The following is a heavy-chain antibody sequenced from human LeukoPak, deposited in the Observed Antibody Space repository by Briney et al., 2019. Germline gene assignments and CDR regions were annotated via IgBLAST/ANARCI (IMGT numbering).Heavy chain of an antibody. D-gene: IGHD2-15*01. Sequence: GGSLRLSCAASGYTFSSYAMSWVRQAPGKGLEWVSAISGSGGSTYYADSVKGRFTISRDNSKNTLYLQMNSLRPEDTAVYYCAREFAGQYCSGGSCSPWGQGTLVTVSS. V-gene: IGHV3-23*01. J-gene: IGHJ5*02. CDR3: AREFAGQYCSGGSCSP. CDR1: GYTFSSYA. CDR2: ISGSGGST.